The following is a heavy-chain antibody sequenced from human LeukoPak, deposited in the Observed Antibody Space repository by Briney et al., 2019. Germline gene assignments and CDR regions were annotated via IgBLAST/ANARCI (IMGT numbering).Heavy chain of an antibody. V-gene: IGHV3-23*01. CDR3: ANTHDYGDY. Sequence: GGSLRLSCAASGLTLSRYDMTWVRQGPGKGLEWVSAISGRGDRTDYADSVKGRFTVSRDNSKNTLFLQMNSLRVEDTAVYYCANTHDYGDYWGQGTLVTVSS. CDR1: GLTLSRYD. J-gene: IGHJ4*02. CDR2: ISGRGDRT.